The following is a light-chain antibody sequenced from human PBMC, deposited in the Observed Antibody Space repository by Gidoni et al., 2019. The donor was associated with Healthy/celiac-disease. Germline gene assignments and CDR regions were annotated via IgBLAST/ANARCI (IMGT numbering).Light chain of an antibody. CDR3: AAWDDSLSGWV. J-gene: IGLJ3*02. CDR2: RNN. V-gene: IGLV1-47*01. Sequence: QSVLTQPPPASGTPGQGVTISCSGSSSNIGSNYVYWYQQLPGTAPKLLIYRNNQRPSGVPYRFSGSKSGTSASLAISGLRSEDEADYYCAAWDDSLSGWVFGGGTKLTVL. CDR1: SSNIGSNY.